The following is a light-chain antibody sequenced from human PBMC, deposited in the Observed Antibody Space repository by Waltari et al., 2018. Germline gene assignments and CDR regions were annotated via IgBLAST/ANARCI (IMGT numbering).Light chain of an antibody. CDR3: CSYAGGYSWV. Sequence: QSALTQPRSVSGSPGQSVTISCTGTSSDVGGYHYVSWYHKHPGKAPNLMIYYVSKRPSGVPDRFSGSKSGNTASLTISGLQAEDEADYYCCSYAGGYSWVFGGGTKLTVL. CDR2: YVS. CDR1: SSDVGGYHY. V-gene: IGLV2-11*01. J-gene: IGLJ3*02.